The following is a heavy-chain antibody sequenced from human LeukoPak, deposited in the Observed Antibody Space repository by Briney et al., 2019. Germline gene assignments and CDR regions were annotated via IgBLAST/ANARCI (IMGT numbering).Heavy chain of an antibody. CDR1: GGSISSSSYY. CDR2: ICYSGST. J-gene: IGHJ6*02. D-gene: IGHD3-3*01. V-gene: IGHV4-39*01. Sequence: SETLSLTCTVSGGSISSSSYYWGWIRQPPGKGLEWIGSICYSGSTYYNPSLKSRVTISVDTSNNQFSLKLSSVTAADTAVYYCARAAYDFWSGYLSDYYYYSGMDVWGQGTTVTVSS. CDR3: ARAAYDFWSGYLSDYYYYSGMDV.